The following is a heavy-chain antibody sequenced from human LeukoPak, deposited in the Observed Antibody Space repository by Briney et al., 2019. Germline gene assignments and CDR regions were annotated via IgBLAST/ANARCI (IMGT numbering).Heavy chain of an antibody. J-gene: IGHJ4*02. Sequence: GGSLRLSCAASAGFTFSDYWMSWVRQAPGKGLEWVAIIKQDGREKLYVDSVKGRFTISRDNAKSSLYLQMNSLRAEDTAVYHCVSGIGWLPDYWGQGTLVTFSS. CDR3: VSGIGWLPDY. CDR1: AGFTFSDYW. CDR2: IKQDGREK. D-gene: IGHD6-19*01. V-gene: IGHV3-7*03.